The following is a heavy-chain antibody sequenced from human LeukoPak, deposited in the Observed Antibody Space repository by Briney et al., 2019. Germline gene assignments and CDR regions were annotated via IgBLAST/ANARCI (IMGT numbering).Heavy chain of an antibody. CDR2: IYYSGST. V-gene: IGHV4-59*01. CDR3: ARSGRGSSAGFDY. Sequence: SETLSLTCTVSGGSISSYYWSWIRQPPGKGLEWIGYIYYSGSTNYTPSLKSRITISVDTSRNQFSLKLNSVTAADTAVYYCARSGRGSSAGFDYWGQGTLVTVSS. D-gene: IGHD3-10*01. CDR1: GGSISSYY. J-gene: IGHJ4*02.